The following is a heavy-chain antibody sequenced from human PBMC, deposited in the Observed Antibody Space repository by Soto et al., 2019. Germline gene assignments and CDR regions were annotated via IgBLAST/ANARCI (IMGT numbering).Heavy chain of an antibody. Sequence: SETLSLTCTVSGGSISSYYWSWIRQPPGKGLEWIGYIYYSGSTNYNPSLKSRVTISVDTSKNQFSLKLSSVTAADTAVYYCARDPGYSYGYFEYWGQGTLVTVSS. CDR2: IYYSGST. CDR3: ARDPGYSYGYFEY. CDR1: GGSISSYY. J-gene: IGHJ4*02. D-gene: IGHD5-18*01. V-gene: IGHV4-59*01.